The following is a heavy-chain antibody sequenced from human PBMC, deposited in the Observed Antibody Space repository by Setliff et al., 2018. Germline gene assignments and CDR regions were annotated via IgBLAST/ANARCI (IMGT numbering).Heavy chain of an antibody. CDR2: IYTRGGT. CDR1: GGSITDENSW. CDR3: AVDHVTNIAESGYGYTRIDP. J-gene: IGHJ5*02. D-gene: IGHD6-19*01. Sequence: NPSETLSLTCTVSGGSITDENSWWAWIRQPAGKRPEWLGLIYTRGGTDYNPSLKSRVTISLDTSRNQFSLNLTSVAAADTAVYYCAVDHVTNIAESGYGYTRIDPWGQGIPVT. V-gene: IGHV4-61*02.